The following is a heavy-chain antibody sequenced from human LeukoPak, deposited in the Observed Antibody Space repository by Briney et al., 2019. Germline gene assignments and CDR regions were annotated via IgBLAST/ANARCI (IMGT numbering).Heavy chain of an antibody. D-gene: IGHD5-24*01. CDR3: ARVRDGSQDY. CDR1: GLTSSSYR. CDR2: ISSGGSTL. Sequence: GGSLRLSCAASGLTSSSYRMNWVRQAPGKGLEWVSYISSGGSTLYYADSVKGRFTISRDNAKNSLYLQMNSLRAEDTAFYYCARVRDGSQDYWGQGTLVTVSS. J-gene: IGHJ4*02. V-gene: IGHV3-48*03.